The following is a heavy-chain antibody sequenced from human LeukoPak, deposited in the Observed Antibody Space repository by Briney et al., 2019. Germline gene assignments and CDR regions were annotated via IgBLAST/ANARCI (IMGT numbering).Heavy chain of an antibody. CDR2: IYSSGST. J-gene: IGHJ4*02. CDR1: GGSISSDSYY. Sequence: SETLSLTCTVSGGSISSDSYYWSWIRQPAGRGLEWIGRIYSSGSTNYNPSLKSRVTISADTSKNQFSLKLSSVTAADTAVYYCAGGRTYYYGSGSYSFWGQGTLVTVSS. CDR3: AGGRTYYYGSGSYSF. D-gene: IGHD3-10*01. V-gene: IGHV4-61*02.